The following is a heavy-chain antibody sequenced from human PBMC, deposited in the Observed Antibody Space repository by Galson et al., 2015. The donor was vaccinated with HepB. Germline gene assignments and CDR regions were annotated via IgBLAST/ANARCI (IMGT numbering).Heavy chain of an antibody. Sequence: SVKVSCKASGYTFTSYGISWVRQAPGQGLEWMGWISAYNGNTNYAQKLQGRVTMTTDTSTSTAYMELRSLRSDDTAVYYCARHDANVSPSYPRAAAGTLDYWGQGTLVTVSS. J-gene: IGHJ4*02. CDR3: ARHDANVSPSYPRAAAGTLDY. CDR1: GYTFTSYG. V-gene: IGHV1-18*04. CDR2: ISAYNGNT. D-gene: IGHD6-13*01.